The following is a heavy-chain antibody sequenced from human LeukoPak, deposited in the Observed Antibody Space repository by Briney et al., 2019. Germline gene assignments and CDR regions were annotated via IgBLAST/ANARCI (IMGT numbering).Heavy chain of an antibody. CDR2: IYYSGST. CDR1: GGSISSSSYY. CDR3: ARLGYCSGGSCYSGTTIDY. Sequence: SETLSLTCTVSGGSISSSSYYWGWIRQPPGKGLEWIGSIYYSGSTYYNPSLKSRVTISVDTSKNQFSLKLSSVTAADTAVYYCARLGYCSGGSCYSGTTIDYWGQGTLVTVSS. D-gene: IGHD2-15*01. V-gene: IGHV4-39*01. J-gene: IGHJ4*02.